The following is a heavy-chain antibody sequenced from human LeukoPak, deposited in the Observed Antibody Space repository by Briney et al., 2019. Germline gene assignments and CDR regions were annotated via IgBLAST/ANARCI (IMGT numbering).Heavy chain of an antibody. V-gene: IGHV1-8*02. Sequence: ASVKVSCKASGGIFISYDINWVRQATGQGLEWMGWMNPNSGNTGYAQKFQGRVTMTRNTSISTAYMELSSLRSEDTAVYYCARWVVAADWFDPWGQGTLVTVSS. J-gene: IGHJ5*02. CDR1: GGIFISYD. CDR3: ARWVVAADWFDP. CDR2: MNPNSGNT. D-gene: IGHD2-15*01.